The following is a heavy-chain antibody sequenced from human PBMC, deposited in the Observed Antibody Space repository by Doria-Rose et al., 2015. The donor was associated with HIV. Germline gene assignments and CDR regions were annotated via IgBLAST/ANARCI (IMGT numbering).Heavy chain of an antibody. Sequence: QITLKESGPVLVKPTETLTLTCTVSGVSLSSPGMGVSWIRQPPGKALEWLANIFSDDERSYKTSLKSRLTISRATAKSQVVLTMTDRDPVDTATYYCARIKSSRWYHKYYFDFWGQGTLVIVSA. CDR2: IFSDDER. CDR3: ARIKSSRWYHKYYFDF. J-gene: IGHJ4*02. CDR1: GVSLSSPGMG. D-gene: IGHD6-13*01. V-gene: IGHV2-26*01.